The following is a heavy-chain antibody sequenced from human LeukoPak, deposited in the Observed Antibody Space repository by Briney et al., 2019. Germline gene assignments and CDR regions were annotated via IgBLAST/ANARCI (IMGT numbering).Heavy chain of an antibody. D-gene: IGHD1-26*01. Sequence: GGSLRLSCTASGFTFGDYAMSWVRQAPGKGLEWVGFIRSKAYGGTTEYAASVKGRFTISRDDSKSIAYLQMNSLKTEETAVYYCTRDLEWELIDAFDIWGQGTMVTVSS. J-gene: IGHJ3*02. CDR3: TRDLEWELIDAFDI. CDR2: IRSKAYGGTT. CDR1: GFTFGDYA. V-gene: IGHV3-49*04.